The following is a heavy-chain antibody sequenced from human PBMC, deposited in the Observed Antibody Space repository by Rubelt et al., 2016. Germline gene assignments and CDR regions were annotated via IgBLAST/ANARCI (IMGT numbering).Heavy chain of an antibody. CDR3: ARPTKMATSRGAFDI. J-gene: IGHJ3*02. CDR1: GFTFSSYE. D-gene: IGHD5-24*01. CDR2: ISSSSSYI. V-gene: IGHV3-48*03. Sequence: EVQLVESGGGLVQPGGSLRLSCAASGFTFSSYEMNWVRQAPGKGLEWVSSISSSSSYIYYADSVKGRFTISRDNAKNSLYLQMSSLRAEDTAVYYWARPTKMATSRGAFDIWGQGTMVTVSS.